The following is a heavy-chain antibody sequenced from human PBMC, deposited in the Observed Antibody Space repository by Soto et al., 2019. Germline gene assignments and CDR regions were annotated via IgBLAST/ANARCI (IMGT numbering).Heavy chain of an antibody. V-gene: IGHV1-18*01. CDR1: GYTFTSYG. Sequence: QVQLVQSGAEVKKPGASVKVSCKASGYTFTSYGISWVRQAPGQGLEWMGWISAYNGNTNYAQKLQGRVTMTTDTSTSTAYMELRSLRSDDTAVYYCARVTVTIFGVAPTDAFGIWGQGTMVTVSS. J-gene: IGHJ3*02. CDR2: ISAYNGNT. D-gene: IGHD3-3*01. CDR3: ARVTVTIFGVAPTDAFGI.